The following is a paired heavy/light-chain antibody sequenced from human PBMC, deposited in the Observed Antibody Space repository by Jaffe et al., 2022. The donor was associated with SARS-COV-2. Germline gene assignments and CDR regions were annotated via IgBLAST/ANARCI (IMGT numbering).Heavy chain of an antibody. D-gene: IGHD2-15*01. V-gene: IGHV3-11*01. CDR1: GFTFSDYY. Sequence: QVQLVESGGGLVKPGGSLRLSCAVSGFTFSDYYMSWIRQAPGKGLEWVSYISSSGETIYYADSVKGRFTISRDNAKNSVFLQMSSLTADDTAMYYCVDRKCSGGGCYSDYWGQGTLVTVSS. CDR2: ISSSGETI. CDR3: VDRKCSGGGCYSDY. J-gene: IGHJ4*02.
Light chain of an antibody. Sequence: DIQMTQSPSSLSTSIGDRVTITCRASQSIGKYLNWYQQKPGKAPKLLIYAASSLHSGVPSRFSGSGSGTHFTLTISSLQPEDFATYFCQQTYSIPITFGQGTRLEIK. CDR3: QQTYSIPIT. CDR2: AAS. CDR1: QSIGKY. V-gene: IGKV1-39*01. J-gene: IGKJ5*01.